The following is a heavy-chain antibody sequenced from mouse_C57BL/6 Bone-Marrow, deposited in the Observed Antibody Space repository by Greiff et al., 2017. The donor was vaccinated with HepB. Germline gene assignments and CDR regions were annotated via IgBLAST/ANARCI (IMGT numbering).Heavy chain of an antibody. Sequence: QVQLQQSGPELVKPGASVKISCKASGYAFSSSWMNWVKQRPGKGLEWIGRIYPGDGDTNYNGKFKGKATLTADKSSSTAYMQLSSLTSEDSAVYFCARALYYGNPYAMDYWGQGTSVTVSS. V-gene: IGHV1-82*01. J-gene: IGHJ4*01. CDR1: GYAFSSSW. D-gene: IGHD2-1*01. CDR3: ARALYYGNPYAMDY. CDR2: IYPGDGDT.